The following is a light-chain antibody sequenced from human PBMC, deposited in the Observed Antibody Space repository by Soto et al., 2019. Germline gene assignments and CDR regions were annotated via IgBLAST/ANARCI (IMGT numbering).Light chain of an antibody. CDR3: QQYNTWPPR. CDR2: GAS. Sequence: EIVMTQSPATLSVSPGESDTLSCRASQSISTNLAWYQQKPGQAPRLLISGASTRATGIPARFSGSGSGTEFTLTISSLQSEDFAVYYCQQYNTWPPRFGPGTK. J-gene: IGKJ3*01. V-gene: IGKV3-15*01. CDR1: QSISTN.